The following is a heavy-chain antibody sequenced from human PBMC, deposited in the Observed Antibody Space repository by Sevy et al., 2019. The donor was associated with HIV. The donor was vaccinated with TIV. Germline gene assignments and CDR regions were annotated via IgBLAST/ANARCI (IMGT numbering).Heavy chain of an antibody. J-gene: IGHJ6*02. CDR1: GGSVRSGAYY. V-gene: IGHV4-61*08. D-gene: IGHD2-21*02. CDR3: ARVVVTSGNEYYYGMDV. CDR2: IYYSGNT. Sequence: SDTLSLTCTVSGGSVRSGAYYWSWVRQPPGKGLESIGYIYYSGNTNYNPSLKSRATLSVDTSKNQFSLKLNSMTAADTAVYYCARVVVTSGNEYYYGMDVWGQGTTVTVSS.